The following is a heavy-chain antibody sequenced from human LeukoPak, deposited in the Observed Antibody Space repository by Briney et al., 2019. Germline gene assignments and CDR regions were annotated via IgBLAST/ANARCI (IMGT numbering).Heavy chain of an antibody. CDR2: IDPSDSYT. CDR3: ARQGTSEDYYGMDV. V-gene: IGHV5-10-1*01. CDR1: GYSFTSYW. Sequence: GESLKISCKGSGYSFTSYWISWVRQMPGKGVEWMGRIDPSDSYTNYSPSFQGHVTISADKSISTAYLQWSSLKASDTAMYYCARQGTSEDYYGMDVWGKGTTVTVSS. J-gene: IGHJ6*04. D-gene: IGHD3-3*01.